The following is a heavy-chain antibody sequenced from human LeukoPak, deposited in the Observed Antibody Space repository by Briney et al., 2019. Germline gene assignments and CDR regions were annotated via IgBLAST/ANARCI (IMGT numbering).Heavy chain of an antibody. Sequence: GASVKVSCKASGYTFTSYGIGWVRQAPGQGLEWMGWISAYNGNTNYAQKLQGRVTMTTDTSTSTAYMELRSLRSDDTAVYYCARDGRIAVAGSQDYFDYWGQGTLVTVSS. J-gene: IGHJ4*02. CDR2: ISAYNGNT. CDR1: GYTFTSYG. V-gene: IGHV1-18*01. D-gene: IGHD6-19*01. CDR3: ARDGRIAVAGSQDYFDY.